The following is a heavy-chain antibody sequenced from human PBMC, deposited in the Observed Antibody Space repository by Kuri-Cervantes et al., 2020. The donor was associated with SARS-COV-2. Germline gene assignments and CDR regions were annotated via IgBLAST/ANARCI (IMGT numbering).Heavy chain of an antibody. D-gene: IGHD3-22*01. Sequence: SVNVSCKASGYTFTGYYMHWARQAPGQGLEWMGWINPNSGGTNYAQKFQGRVTMTRDTSISTAYMELSRLRSEDTAVYYCARERSDYYDSRPDYWGQGTLVTVSS. CDR1: GYTFTGYY. J-gene: IGHJ4*02. CDR2: INPNSGGT. CDR3: ARERSDYYDSRPDY. V-gene: IGHV1-2*02.